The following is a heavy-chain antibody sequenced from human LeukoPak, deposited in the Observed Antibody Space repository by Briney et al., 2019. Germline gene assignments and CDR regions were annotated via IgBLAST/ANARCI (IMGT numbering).Heavy chain of an antibody. CDR2: IYYSGRA. CDR1: GGSISTYY. CDR3: ARARGSGTYYGDTFDI. D-gene: IGHD3-10*01. J-gene: IGHJ3*02. V-gene: IGHV4-59*01. Sequence: PSETLSLTCTVSGGSISTYYWSWIRQPPGKGLEWGGYIYYSGRAYYNPSLQSRVTISVDTSMNQFSLKLTSMTAADTAVYYCARARGSGTYYGDTFDIWGQGTLVTVAS.